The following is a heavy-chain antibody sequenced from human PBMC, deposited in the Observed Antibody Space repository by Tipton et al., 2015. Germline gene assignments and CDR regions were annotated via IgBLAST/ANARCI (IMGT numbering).Heavy chain of an antibody. Sequence: TLSLTCTVSGGSIRSGDHSWNWIRQSPGKALEWIGHIYDTGNTSYTPSLKSRLTISIDTSKNQFALRMSPVTAADTAVYHCGRGGFWRDLYHYFAMDVWGQGTTVPVSS. CDR3: GRGGFWRDLYHYFAMDV. V-gene: IGHV4-30-4*01. J-gene: IGHJ6*02. CDR2: IYDTGNT. CDR1: GGSIRSGDHS. D-gene: IGHD3-3*01.